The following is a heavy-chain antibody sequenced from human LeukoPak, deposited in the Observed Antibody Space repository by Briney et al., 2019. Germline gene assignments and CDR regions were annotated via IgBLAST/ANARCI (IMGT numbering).Heavy chain of an antibody. V-gene: IGHV3-23*01. CDR3: AKGTTDYGSGYGMDV. CDR2: ISGIATGGNT. CDR1: GFTFTDYA. Sequence: GGSLRLSCATSGFTFTDYAMNWVRQAPGKGLERVSAISGIATGGNTYYRDSVKGQFTISRDNSKNMLYLEMNSLRAEDTAVYYCAKGTTDYGSGYGMDVWGKGTTVTVS. D-gene: IGHD3-10*01. J-gene: IGHJ6*04.